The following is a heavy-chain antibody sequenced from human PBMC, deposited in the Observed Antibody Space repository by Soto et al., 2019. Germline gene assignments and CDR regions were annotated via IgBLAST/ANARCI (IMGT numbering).Heavy chain of an antibody. CDR3: AKDEVEAVYYYYYGMDV. CDR2: ISGSGGST. CDR1: GFTFSSYA. Sequence: PGGSLRLSCAASGFTFSSYAMSWVRQAPGKGLEWVSAISGSGGSTYYADSVRGRFTISRDNSKNTLYLQMNSLRAEDTAVYYCAKDEVEAVYYYYYGMDVWGQGTTVTVSS. J-gene: IGHJ6*02. D-gene: IGHD1-26*01. V-gene: IGHV3-23*01.